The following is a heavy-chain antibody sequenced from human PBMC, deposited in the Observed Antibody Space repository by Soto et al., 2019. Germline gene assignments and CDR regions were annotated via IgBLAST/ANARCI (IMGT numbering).Heavy chain of an antibody. J-gene: IGHJ4*02. Sequence: QVQLVESGGGVVQPGRSLRLSCAASGFTFNIYAMHWVRQAPGKGLEWVALISHDGSNTYYADSVKGRFTVSRDDSKNTVYLQMNNLRTEDPAVYYCAMGYYDFWSGYYGCYWGQGTLVTVS. V-gene: IGHV3-30-3*01. CDR3: AMGYYDFWSGYYGCY. CDR2: ISHDGSNT. CDR1: GFTFNIYA. D-gene: IGHD3-3*01.